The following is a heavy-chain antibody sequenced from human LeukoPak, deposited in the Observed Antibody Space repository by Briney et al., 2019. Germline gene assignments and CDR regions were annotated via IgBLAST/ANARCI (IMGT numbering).Heavy chain of an antibody. CDR1: GFTFSSYG. CDR3: ERSSSDFWSAYYNGNYFDN. Sequence: GESLRLSCAASGFTFSSYGMNWVRQAPGKGLEWVSYISSSGSTIYYADSVKGRFTISRYNAKNSLYLQMNSLRAEDTAVYSCERSSSDFWSAYYNGNYFDNWGWGKLVTVSS. J-gene: IGHJ4*02. CDR2: ISSSGSTI. V-gene: IGHV3-48*03. D-gene: IGHD3-3*01.